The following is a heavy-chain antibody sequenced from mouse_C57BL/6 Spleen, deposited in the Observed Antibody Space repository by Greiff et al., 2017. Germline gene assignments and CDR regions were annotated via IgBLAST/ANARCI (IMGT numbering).Heavy chain of an antibody. CDR2: ISSGGDYI. D-gene: IGHD5-1*01. V-gene: IGHV5-9-1*02. CDR3: TNVRWNSTYGDYYAMDD. CDR1: GFTFSSYA. J-gene: IGHJ4*01. Sequence: EVMLVESGAGLVKPGGSLKLSCAASGFTFSSYAMSWVRQTPEKRLEWVAYISSGGDYIYYADTVKGRFTLSRDNARNTLYLQMSRLKSEDTAMXYWTNVRWNSTYGDYYAMDDWGQGTSVTVSS.